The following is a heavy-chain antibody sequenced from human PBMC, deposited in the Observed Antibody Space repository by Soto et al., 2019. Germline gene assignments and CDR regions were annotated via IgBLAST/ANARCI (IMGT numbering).Heavy chain of an antibody. J-gene: IGHJ4*02. CDR3: ARGTGSSHNSCSDY. V-gene: IGHV3-11*06. Sequence: PGGSLRLSCAASGFTFSDYYMSWIRQAPGKGLEWISHINKDRNHKNHADSVRGRFTISRDNAKTSLYLQMNGLRAEDTAVYYCARGTGSSHNSCSDYWGQGTLVTVSS. CDR2: INKDRNHK. D-gene: IGHD2-15*01. CDR1: GFTFSDYY.